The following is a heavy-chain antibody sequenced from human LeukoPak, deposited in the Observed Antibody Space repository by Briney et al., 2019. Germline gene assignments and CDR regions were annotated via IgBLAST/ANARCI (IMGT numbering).Heavy chain of an antibody. D-gene: IGHD3-22*01. CDR2: ISYDGSNK. CDR1: GFTFSSYG. Sequence: GSLRLSCAASGFTFSSYGMHWARQAPGKGLEWVAVISYDGSNKYYADSVKGRFTISRDNSKNTLYLQMNSLRAEDTAVYYCAKENYDSSGYYRRYFDYWGQGTLVTVSS. CDR3: AKENYDSSGYYRRYFDY. V-gene: IGHV3-30*18. J-gene: IGHJ4*02.